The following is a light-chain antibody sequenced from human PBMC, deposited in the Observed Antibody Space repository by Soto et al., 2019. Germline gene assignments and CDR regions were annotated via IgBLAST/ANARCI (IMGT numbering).Light chain of an antibody. V-gene: IGKV3-11*01. CDR1: ESVSNL. J-gene: IGKJ4*01. CDR3: QQLTDPPPFT. CDR2: DAS. Sequence: EIVLTQSPATLYLSPGERATLSCRASESVSNLLAWYQQKPGQAPRLLIYDASNRATGIPARFSGRGSGTDFTLTISSLEPEDFAVYYCQQLTDPPPFTFGGWTKMEI.